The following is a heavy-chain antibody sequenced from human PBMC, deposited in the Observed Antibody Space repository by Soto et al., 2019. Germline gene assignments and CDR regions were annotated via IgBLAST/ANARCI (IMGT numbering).Heavy chain of an antibody. CDR2: IWYDGSNK. CDR3: ARDGPRGYSYGYYYYYGMDV. CDR1: GFTFSSYG. D-gene: IGHD5-18*01. Sequence: GGSLRLSCAASGFTFSSYGMHWVRQAPGKGLEWVAVIWYDGSNKYYADSVKGRFTISRDNSKNTLYLQMNSLRAEDTAVYYCARDGPRGYSYGYYYYYGMDVWGQGTTVTVSS. V-gene: IGHV3-33*01. J-gene: IGHJ6*02.